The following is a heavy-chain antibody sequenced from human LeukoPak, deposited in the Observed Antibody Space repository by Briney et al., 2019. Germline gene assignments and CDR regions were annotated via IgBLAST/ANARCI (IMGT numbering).Heavy chain of an antibody. CDR3: AKVGYKRNQGFVWYFDF. V-gene: IGHV3-30*02. J-gene: IGHJ4*02. CDR1: GFTFSSYG. D-gene: IGHD1-14*01. Sequence: GGSLRLSCAASGFTFSSYGMHWVRQAPGKGLEWVAFIRYDGSNKYYADSVKGRFTISRDNSKNTLYLQMNSLRAEDTAVYYCAKVGYKRNQGFVWYFDFWGQGTLVTVSS. CDR2: IRYDGSNK.